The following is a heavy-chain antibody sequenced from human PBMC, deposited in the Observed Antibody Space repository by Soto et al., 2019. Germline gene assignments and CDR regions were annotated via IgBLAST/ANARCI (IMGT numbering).Heavy chain of an antibody. Sequence: EVQLVESGGGVIQPGGSLRLSCAVSGLDISQIYMSWVRRAPGRGLEWVAGLYSFAGTYYAESVECRFTISRDNSKKTLFLKMYTLTVEDTAVYYCARDKDFGDYTFDYWGQGSLVTVSS. V-gene: IGHV3-53*01. J-gene: IGHJ4*02. D-gene: IGHD4-17*01. CDR1: GLDISQIY. CDR3: ARDKDFGDYTFDY. CDR2: LYSFAGT.